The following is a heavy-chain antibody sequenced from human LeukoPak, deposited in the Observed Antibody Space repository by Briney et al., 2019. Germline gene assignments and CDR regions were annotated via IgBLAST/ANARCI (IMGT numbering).Heavy chain of an antibody. Sequence: PSETLSLTCSVSGGTISSYHWSWIRQPPGKGLEWIGYIYYSGSTNYNPSLKTRVTISVDVSKNQFSLKLSSVTAADTAVYYCAREVGAVAGIGAFDIWGQGTVVTVSS. D-gene: IGHD6-19*01. CDR3: AREVGAVAGIGAFDI. J-gene: IGHJ3*02. V-gene: IGHV4-59*01. CDR1: GGTISSYH. CDR2: IYYSGST.